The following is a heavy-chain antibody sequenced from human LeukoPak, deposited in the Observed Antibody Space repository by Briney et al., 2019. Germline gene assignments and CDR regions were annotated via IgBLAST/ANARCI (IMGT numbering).Heavy chain of an antibody. Sequence: GGSLRLSCAASGFTVSSNYMSWVRQAPGKGLEWVSVIYSGGSTYYADSVKGRFTISRDNAKNSLYLQMNSLRAEDTAVYYCARGLGYCSGGSCDNWFDPWGQGTLVTVSS. CDR2: IYSGGST. J-gene: IGHJ5*02. V-gene: IGHV3-66*01. D-gene: IGHD2-15*01. CDR1: GFTVSSNY. CDR3: ARGLGYCSGGSCDNWFDP.